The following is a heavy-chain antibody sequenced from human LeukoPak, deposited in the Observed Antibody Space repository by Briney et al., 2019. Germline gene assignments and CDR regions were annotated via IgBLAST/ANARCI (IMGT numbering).Heavy chain of an antibody. J-gene: IGHJ3*02. Sequence: PGGSLRLSCAASGFTFSSYAMSWVRQAPGKGLEWVSAICSNDNNTYYANSVKGRFTISRDNSKNTLSLQLNSLRAEDTAVYSCARESGGGMKPGAFDIWGQGTMVTVSS. D-gene: IGHD3-16*01. V-gene: IGHV3-23*01. CDR1: GFTFSSYA. CDR3: ARESGGGMKPGAFDI. CDR2: ICSNDNNT.